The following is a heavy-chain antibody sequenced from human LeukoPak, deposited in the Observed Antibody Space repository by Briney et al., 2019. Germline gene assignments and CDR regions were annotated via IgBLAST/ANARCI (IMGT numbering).Heavy chain of an antibody. J-gene: IGHJ3*02. D-gene: IGHD3-22*01. CDR2: ISGSGGST. CDR3: ARTTHDSSGFDAFDI. V-gene: IGHV3-23*01. CDR1: GFTFSSYA. Sequence: GGSLRLSCAASGFTFSSYATSWVRQAPGKGLEWVSAISGSGGSTYYADSVKGRFTISRDNSKNTLYLQMNSLRAEDTAVYYCARTTHDSSGFDAFDIWGQGTMVTVSS.